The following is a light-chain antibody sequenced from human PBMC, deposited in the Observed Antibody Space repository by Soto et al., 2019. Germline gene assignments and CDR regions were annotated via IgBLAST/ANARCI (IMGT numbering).Light chain of an antibody. J-gene: IGLJ2*01. CDR3: QSYDSSLSGSV. Sequence: QSVLTQPPSVSGAPGPRVTISCTGSSSNIGAGYDVHWYQQFPGTAPKLLIYVNSNRPSGVPDRFSGSKSGTSASLAITGLQAEDEADYYCQSYDSSLSGSVFGGGTKLTVL. CDR1: SSNIGAGYD. V-gene: IGLV1-40*01. CDR2: VNS.